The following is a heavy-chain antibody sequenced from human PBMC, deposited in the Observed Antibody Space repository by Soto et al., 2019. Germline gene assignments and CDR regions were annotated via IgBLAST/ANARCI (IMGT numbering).Heavy chain of an antibody. CDR2: IWYDGSNK. V-gene: IGHV3-33*01. Sequence: PGGSLRLSCAASGFTFSSYGMHWVRQAPGKGLEWVAVIWYDGSNKYYADSVKGRFTISSDNSKNTLYLQMNSLRAEDTAVYYCARDYTGTPLYYFDYWGQGTLVTVSS. D-gene: IGHD1-1*01. J-gene: IGHJ4*02. CDR1: GFTFSSYG. CDR3: ARDYTGTPLYYFDY.